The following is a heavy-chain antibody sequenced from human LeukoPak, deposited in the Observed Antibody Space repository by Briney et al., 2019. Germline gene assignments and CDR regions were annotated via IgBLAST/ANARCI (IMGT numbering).Heavy chain of an antibody. CDR2: IYTSGST. Sequence: EALSLTCTVSGGCISSYYWSWIRQPAGKGLEWIGRIYTSGSTNNNPSLKSRVTMSVDTSKNQFSLKLSSVTAADTAVYYCARDLFSSSPPPYYYYMDVWGKGTTVTVSS. CDR3: ARDLFSSSPPPYYYYMDV. V-gene: IGHV4-4*07. D-gene: IGHD2-2*01. CDR1: GGCISSYY. J-gene: IGHJ6*03.